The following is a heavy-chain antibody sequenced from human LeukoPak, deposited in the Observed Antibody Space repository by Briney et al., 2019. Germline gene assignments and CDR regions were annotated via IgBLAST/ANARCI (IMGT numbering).Heavy chain of an antibody. J-gene: IGHJ4*02. CDR2: IKQDGSEK. D-gene: IGHD6-13*01. V-gene: IGHV3-7*01. CDR3: ARGQPGVAAAGNLDY. CDR1: RFTFSTYW. Sequence: GGSLRLSCAASRFTFSTYWMSWVRQAPGKGLEWVANIKQDGSEKYYADSVEGRFTISRDTSKNTLFLQMNSLRAEDTAVYYCARGQPGVAAAGNLDYWGQGTLVTVSS.